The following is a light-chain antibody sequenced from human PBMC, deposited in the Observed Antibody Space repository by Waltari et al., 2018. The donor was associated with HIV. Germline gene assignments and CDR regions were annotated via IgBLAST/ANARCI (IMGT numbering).Light chain of an antibody. CDR2: GAS. J-gene: IGKJ4*01. Sequence: DIVLTQSPGTLSLSPGESATLSCRASQTVSNNYLAWYQQKPGQAPRLLLYGASSRATGIPARFSGSGSGTVFILTISRLEPEDFAVYYCQQYDTSAPLTFGGGTKMEIK. CDR3: QQYDTSAPLT. V-gene: IGKV3-20*01. CDR1: QTVSNNY.